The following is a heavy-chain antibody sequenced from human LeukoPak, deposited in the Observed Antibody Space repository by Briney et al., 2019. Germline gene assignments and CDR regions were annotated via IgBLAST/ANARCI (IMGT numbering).Heavy chain of an antibody. CDR3: AVNRGVRTPEFDY. CDR1: GFTFSDYY. V-gene: IGHV3-11*06. Sequence: GGSLRLSCAASGFTFSDYYMSWIRQAPGEGLEWVSYISSSSSYTNYADSVKGRFTISRDNAKKSLYLKMNSLRAEDTAVYYCAVNRGVRTPEFDYWGQGTLVTVSS. J-gene: IGHJ4*02. CDR2: ISSSSSYT. D-gene: IGHD3-10*01.